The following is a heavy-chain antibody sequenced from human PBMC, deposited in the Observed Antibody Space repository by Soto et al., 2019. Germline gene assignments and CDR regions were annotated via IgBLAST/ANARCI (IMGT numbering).Heavy chain of an antibody. CDR1: GFTFSCYA. CDR2: ISGSGGST. CDR3: AKDLVFVYCSSTSCYD. Sequence: GGSLRLSCAASGFTFSCYAMSWVRQAPGKGLEWVSAISGSGGSTYYADSVKGRFTISRDNSKNTLYLQMNSLRAEDTAVYYCAKDLVFVYCSSTSCYDWGQGILVTVSS. V-gene: IGHV3-23*01. J-gene: IGHJ4*02. D-gene: IGHD2-2*01.